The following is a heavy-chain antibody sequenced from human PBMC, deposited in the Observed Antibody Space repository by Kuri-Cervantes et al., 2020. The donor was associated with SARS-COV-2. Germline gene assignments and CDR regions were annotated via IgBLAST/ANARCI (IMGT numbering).Heavy chain of an antibody. CDR2: IYTSGST. D-gene: IGHD2-21*02. Sequence: GSLRLSCTVSGGSISSYYWSWIRQPAGKGLEWIGRIYTSGSTNYNPSLKSRVTISVDTSKNQFSLKLSSVTAADTAVYYCQLVVTAIDFDYWGQGTLVTVSS. J-gene: IGHJ4*02. CDR3: QLVVTAIDFDY. CDR1: GGSISSYY. V-gene: IGHV4-4*07.